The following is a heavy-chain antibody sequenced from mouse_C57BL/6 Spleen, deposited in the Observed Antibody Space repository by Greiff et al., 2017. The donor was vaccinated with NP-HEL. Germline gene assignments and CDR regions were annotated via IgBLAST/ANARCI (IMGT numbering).Heavy chain of an antibody. Sequence: QVQLQQSGAELVRPGTSVKVSCKASGYAFTNYLIEWVKQRPGQGLEWIGVINPGSGGTNYNEKFKCKATLTADKSSSTAYMQLSSLTSEDSAVYFCARSGIYYDYDATVFDYWGQGTTLTVSS. J-gene: IGHJ2*01. V-gene: IGHV1-54*01. CDR3: ARSGIYYDYDATVFDY. CDR2: INPGSGGT. CDR1: GYAFTNYL. D-gene: IGHD2-4*01.